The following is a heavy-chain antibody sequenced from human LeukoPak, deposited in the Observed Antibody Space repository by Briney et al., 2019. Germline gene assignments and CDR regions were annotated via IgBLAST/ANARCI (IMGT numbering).Heavy chain of an antibody. CDR1: GFTFSSYW. CDR2: INSDGSST. D-gene: IGHD2-2*01. CDR3: GRGFVSVPAGIPDY. Sequence: PGGSLRLSCAASGFTFSSYWMHWVRQAPGKGLVWVSRINSDGSSTTYADSVKGRFTISRDNAKNTLYLQMNSLRAEDTAVYYCGRGFVSVPAGIPDYWGQGTLVTVSS. J-gene: IGHJ4*02. V-gene: IGHV3-74*01.